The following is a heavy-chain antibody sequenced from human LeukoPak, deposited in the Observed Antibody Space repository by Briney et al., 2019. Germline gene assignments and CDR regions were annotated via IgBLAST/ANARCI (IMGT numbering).Heavy chain of an antibody. D-gene: IGHD3-3*01. CDR1: GGSISSYY. J-gene: IGHJ4*02. CDR3: ARDGYEWLSDGDWDY. V-gene: IGHV4-59*01. CDR2: IYYSGST. Sequence: SETLSLTCTVSGGSISSYYWSWIRQPPGKGLEWIGYIYYSGSTNYNPSLKSRVTISVDTSKNQFSLKLSSVTAADTAVYYCARDGYEWLSDGDWDYWGQGTLVTVSS.